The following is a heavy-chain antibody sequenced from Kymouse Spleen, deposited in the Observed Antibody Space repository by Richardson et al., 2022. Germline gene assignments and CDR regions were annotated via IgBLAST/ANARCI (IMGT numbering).Heavy chain of an antibody. CDR3: ASEYSSSPYYFDY. V-gene: IGHV4-34*01. D-gene: IGHD6-6*01. CDR1: GGSFSGYY. J-gene: IGHJ4*02. CDR2: INHSGST. Sequence: QVQLQQWGAGLLKPSETLSLTCAVYGGSFSGYYWSWIRQPPGKGLEWIGEINHSGSTNYNPSLKSRVTISVDTSKNQFSLKLSSVTAADTAVYYCASEYSSSPYYFDYWGQGTLVTVSS.